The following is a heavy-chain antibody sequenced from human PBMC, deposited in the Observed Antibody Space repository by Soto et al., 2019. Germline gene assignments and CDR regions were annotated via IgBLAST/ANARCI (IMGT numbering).Heavy chain of an antibody. CDR2: INHSGST. J-gene: IGHJ4*02. CDR3: ARGRDGYKDFDY. CDR1: GGSFSGYY. D-gene: IGHD5-12*01. Sequence: SETLSLTCAVYGGSFSGYYWSWIRQPPGKGLEWIGEINHSGSTNYNPSLKSRVTISVDTSKNQFSLKLSSVTAADTAVYYCARGRDGYKDFDYWGQGTLVTVSS. V-gene: IGHV4-34*01.